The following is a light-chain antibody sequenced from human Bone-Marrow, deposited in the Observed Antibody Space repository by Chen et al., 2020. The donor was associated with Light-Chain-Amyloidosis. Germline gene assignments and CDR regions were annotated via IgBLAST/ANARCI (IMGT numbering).Light chain of an antibody. CDR1: QSISSW. CDR2: DAS. J-gene: IGKJ4*01. V-gene: IGKV1-5*01. Sequence: DIQMTQSPSTLSASVGDRVSITCRASQSISSWLAWYQQKPGKAPKLLIYDASSLESGVASRFSGGESGTEFTLTISGLQPDDFATYYCQQYNSYSVTFGGGTKVEIK. CDR3: QQYNSYSVT.